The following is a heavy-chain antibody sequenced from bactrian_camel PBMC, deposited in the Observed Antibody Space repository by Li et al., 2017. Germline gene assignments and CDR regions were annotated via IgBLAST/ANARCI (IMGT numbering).Heavy chain of an antibody. CDR3: ATRAFLNGGNKYAGFNY. V-gene: IGHV3S10*01. D-gene: IGHD6*01. CDR1: FYPSEYY. J-gene: IGHJ4*01. CDR2: IDSDNST. Sequence: VQLVESGGGSVQAGGSRKLSCVASFYPSEYYMAWFRQAPGKPREGVASIDSDNSTTYAESVKGRFTISKDNAKNTVYLQTNSLKSEDTALYFCATRAFLNGGNKYAGFNYWGQGTQV.